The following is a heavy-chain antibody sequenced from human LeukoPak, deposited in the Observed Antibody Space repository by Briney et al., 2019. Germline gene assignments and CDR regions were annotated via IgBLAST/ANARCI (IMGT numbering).Heavy chain of an antibody. CDR3: ARDRRAAGIEYYYYYMDV. J-gene: IGHJ6*03. CDR2: IIPIFGTA. D-gene: IGHD6-13*01. CDR1: GGTFSSYV. V-gene: IGHV1-69*05. Sequence: ASVKVSCKASGGTFSSYVISWVRQAPGQGLEWMGGIIPIFGTANYAQKFQGRVTITTDESTSTAYMELSSLRSEDTAVYYCARDRRAAGIEYYYYYMDVWGKGTTVTVSS.